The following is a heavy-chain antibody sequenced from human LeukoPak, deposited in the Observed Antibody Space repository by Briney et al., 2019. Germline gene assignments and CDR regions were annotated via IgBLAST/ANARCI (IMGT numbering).Heavy chain of an antibody. J-gene: IGHJ4*02. CDR2: IYPNSGDT. Sequence: GASVKVSCTASGYTFTYCYLHWVRQAPGQGLEWLGWIYPNSGDTNYAQKFQGRVTMTNDTSISTAYMELSRLRSDDTAVYYCARQSIGSHYYFDYWGQGTLVTVSS. D-gene: IGHD1-26*01. CDR3: ARQSIGSHYYFDY. V-gene: IGHV1-2*02. CDR1: GYTFTYCY.